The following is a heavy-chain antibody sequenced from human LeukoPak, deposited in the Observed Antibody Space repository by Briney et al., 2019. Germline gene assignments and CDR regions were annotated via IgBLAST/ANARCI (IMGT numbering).Heavy chain of an antibody. CDR3: ARVRYDTYYFDY. D-gene: IGHD3-22*01. CDR2: IIPIFDVS. Sequence: SVKVSCKASGGPFSSSVISWVRQAPGQGLEWVGGIIPIFDVSNYAQKFRGRVTITADTSTSTAYMEMSSLRYEDTAVYYCARVRYDTYYFDYWGQGTLVTVSS. J-gene: IGHJ4*02. CDR1: GGPFSSSV. V-gene: IGHV1-69*10.